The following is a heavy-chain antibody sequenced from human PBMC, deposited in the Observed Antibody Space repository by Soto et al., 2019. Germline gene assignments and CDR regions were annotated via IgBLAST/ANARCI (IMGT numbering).Heavy chain of an antibody. CDR2: ISYDGSNK. CDR3: ARDSDVYSYPPYYFDY. Sequence: GGSLRLSCAASGFTFSSYAMHWVRQAPGKGLEWVAVISYDGSNKYYADSVKGRFTISRDNSKNTLYLQMNSLRAEDTAVYYCARDSDVYSYPPYYFDYWGQGTLVTVSS. J-gene: IGHJ4*02. CDR1: GFTFSSYA. D-gene: IGHD5-18*01. V-gene: IGHV3-30-3*01.